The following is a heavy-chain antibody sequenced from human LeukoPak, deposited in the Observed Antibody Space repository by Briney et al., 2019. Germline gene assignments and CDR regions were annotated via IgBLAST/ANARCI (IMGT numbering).Heavy chain of an antibody. CDR1: GFTFSSYS. D-gene: IGHD3-22*01. CDR2: ISSSSSYI. V-gene: IGHV3-21*04. CDR3: ARGSYYYDSSGHNWFDP. J-gene: IGHJ5*02. Sequence: PGGSLRLSCAASGFTFSSYSMNWVRQAPGKGLEWVSSISSSSSYIYYADSVKGRFTISRDNAKNSLYLQMNSLRAEDTAVYYCARGSYYYDSSGHNWFDPWGQGTLVTVSS.